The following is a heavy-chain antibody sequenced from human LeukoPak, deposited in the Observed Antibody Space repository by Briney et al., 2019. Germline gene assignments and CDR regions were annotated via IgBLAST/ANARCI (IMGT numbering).Heavy chain of an antibody. D-gene: IGHD3-9*01. CDR1: GGSISSSNW. J-gene: IGHJ4*02. Sequence: PSETLSLTCAVSGGSISSSNWWSWVRQPPGKGLEWIGEIYHSGSTNYNPSLKSRVTISVKTSKNQFSLKLRSVTAADTAVYYCARVTGCTIEDCFDYWGQGTLVTVSS. CDR2: IYHSGST. V-gene: IGHV4-4*02. CDR3: ARVTGCTIEDCFDY.